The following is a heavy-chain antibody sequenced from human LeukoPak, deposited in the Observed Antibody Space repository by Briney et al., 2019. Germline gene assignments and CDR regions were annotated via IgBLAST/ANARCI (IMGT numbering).Heavy chain of an antibody. J-gene: IGHJ5*02. V-gene: IGHV4-34*01. D-gene: IGHD3-16*01. Sequence: SETLSLTCAVYGGSFSGYYWSWIRQPPGKGPEWIGEINHSGSTNYNPSLKSRVTISVDTSKNQFSLKLSSVTAADTAVYYCAKSRSRSWFDPWGQGTLVTVSS. CDR3: AKSRSRSWFDP. CDR2: INHSGST. CDR1: GGSFSGYY.